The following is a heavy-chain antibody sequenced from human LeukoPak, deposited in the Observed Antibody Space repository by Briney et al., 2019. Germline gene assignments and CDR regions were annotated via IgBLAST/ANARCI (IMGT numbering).Heavy chain of an antibody. CDR1: GGSISGYY. Sequence: PSETLSLTCTVSGGSISGYYWSWIRQPPGKGLEWIGYIYHSGSTYYNPSLKSRVTISVDRSKNQFSLKLSSVTAADTAVYYCARCSSTSCLNFDYWGQGTLVTVSS. J-gene: IGHJ4*02. V-gene: IGHV4-30-2*01. CDR2: IYHSGST. CDR3: ARCSSTSCLNFDY. D-gene: IGHD2-2*01.